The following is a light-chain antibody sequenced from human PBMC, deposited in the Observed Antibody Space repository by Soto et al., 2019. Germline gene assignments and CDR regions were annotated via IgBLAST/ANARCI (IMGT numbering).Light chain of an antibody. CDR2: GAS. V-gene: IGKV3-20*01. Sequence: EIVLTQSPGTLSLSPGERATLSCRASQSISSSYLAWYQQKPGQAPRLLLYGASGRATATPDRFGGSGSGTDFTLTISRLEAEDFAVYYCQQFASSPRTFGQGTRVEI. CDR1: QSISSSY. CDR3: QQFASSPRT. J-gene: IGKJ1*01.